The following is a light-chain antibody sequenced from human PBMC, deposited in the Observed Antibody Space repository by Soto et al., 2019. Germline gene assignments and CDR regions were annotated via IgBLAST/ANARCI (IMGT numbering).Light chain of an antibody. CDR1: GSDVGGYDY. Sequence: QSALTQPASVSGSPGQSITISCTGTGSDVGGYDYVSWYQHHPGKAPKVMIYEVTNRPSGVSNRFSGSKSGNTASLTISGLLAEDEAAYYCSSYTSSSTYVLGTGTKVTVL. CDR3: SSYTSSSTYV. CDR2: EVT. J-gene: IGLJ1*01. V-gene: IGLV2-14*01.